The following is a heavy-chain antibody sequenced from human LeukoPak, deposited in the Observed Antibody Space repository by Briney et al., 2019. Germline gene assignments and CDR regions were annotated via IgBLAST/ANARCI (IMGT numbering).Heavy chain of an antibody. CDR3: ARGTHAHYDFWSGARSYGMDV. Sequence: SETLSLTCTVSGGSISSSRYYWGWIRQPPGKGLEWIGSIYYSGSTYYNPSLKSRVTISVDTSKNQFSLKLSSVTAADTAVYYCARGTHAHYDFWSGARSYGMDVWGQGTTVTVSS. J-gene: IGHJ6*02. CDR1: GGSISSSRYY. CDR2: IYYSGST. D-gene: IGHD3-3*01. V-gene: IGHV4-39*01.